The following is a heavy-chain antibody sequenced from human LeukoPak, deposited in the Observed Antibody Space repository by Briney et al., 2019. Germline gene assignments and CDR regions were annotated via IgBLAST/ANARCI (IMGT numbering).Heavy chain of an antibody. CDR1: GFTVSSNY. Sequence: GGSLRLSCAASGFTVSSNYISWVRQAPGKGLEWVSVIYSGGSTYYADSVKGRFTISRHNSKNTLYLQMNSLRAEDTAVCYCARDSSRFRAFDIWGQGTMVTVSS. V-gene: IGHV3-53*04. CDR2: IYSGGST. J-gene: IGHJ3*02. CDR3: ARDSSRFRAFDI. D-gene: IGHD3-10*01.